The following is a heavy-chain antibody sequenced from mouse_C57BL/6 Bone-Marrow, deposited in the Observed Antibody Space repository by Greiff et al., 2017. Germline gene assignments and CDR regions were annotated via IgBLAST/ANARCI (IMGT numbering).Heavy chain of an antibody. J-gene: IGHJ4*01. CDR3: ARGDLFYAMDY. V-gene: IGHV1-26*01. Sequence: VHVKQSGPELVKPGASVKISCKASGYTFTDYYMNWVKQSHGKSLEWIGDINPKNGGTSYNQKFKGKATLTVDKYSSTAYMELRSLTSEDSAVYYCARGDLFYAMDYWGQGTSVTVSS. CDR1: GYTFTDYY. D-gene: IGHD6-2*01. CDR2: INPKNGGT.